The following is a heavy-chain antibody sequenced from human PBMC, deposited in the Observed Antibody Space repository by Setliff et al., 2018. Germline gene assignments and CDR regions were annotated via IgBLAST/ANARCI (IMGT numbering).Heavy chain of an antibody. V-gene: IGHV4-39*07. CDR1: GVSITNSDYY. Sequence: NPSETLSLTCTVSGVSITNSDYYWGWIRQPPGKGLEWIGSSHYSGNNYYSPSLESRVTISVDTAKSQFSLNLRSVTAADTAVYYCARKYQRGKASVVDPGGQGTLVTVSS. CDR3: ARKYQRGKASVVDP. D-gene: IGHD2-2*01. CDR2: SHYSGNN. J-gene: IGHJ5*02.